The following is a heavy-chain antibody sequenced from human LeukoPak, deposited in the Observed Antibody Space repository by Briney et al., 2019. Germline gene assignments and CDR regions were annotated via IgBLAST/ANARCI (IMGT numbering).Heavy chain of an antibody. D-gene: IGHD3-10*01. CDR2: ISYDGSNK. CDR1: GFTFSSYA. V-gene: IGHV3-30-3*01. CDR3: ARVSQGSFDY. J-gene: IGHJ4*02. Sequence: QPGGSLRLSCAASGFTFSSYAMHWVRQAPGKGLEWVAVISYDGSNKYYADSVKGRFTTSRDNSKNTLYLQMNSLRAEDTAVYYCARVSQGSFDYWGQGTLVTVSS.